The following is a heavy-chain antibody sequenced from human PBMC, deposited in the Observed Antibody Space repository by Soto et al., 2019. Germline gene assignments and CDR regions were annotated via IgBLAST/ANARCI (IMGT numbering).Heavy chain of an antibody. D-gene: IGHD4-17*01. CDR3: ARGGKTVTTFDY. CDR1: GGSISSGGYS. CDR2: IYHSGST. Sequence: QLQLQESGSGLEKPSQTLSLICAVSGGSISSGGYSWSWIRQPPGKGLEWIGYIYHSGSTYYNPSLKSRVTISVDRSKNQFSLKLSSVTAADTAVYYCARGGKTVTTFDYWGQGTLVTVSS. J-gene: IGHJ4*02. V-gene: IGHV4-30-2*01.